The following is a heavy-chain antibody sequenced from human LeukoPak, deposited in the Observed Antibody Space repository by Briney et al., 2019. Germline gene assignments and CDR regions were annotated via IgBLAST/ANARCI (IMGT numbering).Heavy chain of an antibody. CDR1: GASVSSGGYY. CDR3: ARGFSTGWYFDP. D-gene: IGHD6-19*01. CDR2: INPSGDT. J-gene: IGHJ2*01. V-gene: IGHV4-61*02. Sequence: PSQTLSPTCSVSGASVSSGGYYWSWIRQPAGKEMEWIGRINPSGDTNYNPSLKSRVTMSIQTSKNQLFLNLISVTAADTALYYCARGFSTGWYFDPWGRGTQVTVSS.